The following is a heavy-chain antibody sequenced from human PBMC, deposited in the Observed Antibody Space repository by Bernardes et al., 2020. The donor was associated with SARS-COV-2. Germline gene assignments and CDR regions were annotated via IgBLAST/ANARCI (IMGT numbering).Heavy chain of an antibody. CDR3: ARGHGSNY. Sequence: GGSLRLSCAASGFSLSSYAMTWVRQAPGKGLEWISYSSISGFNSDYADSVKGRFTVSRDNAKNSQYLEMNSLGAEDSGVYYCARGHGSNYWGQGTLGTVST. J-gene: IGHJ4*02. CDR2: SSISGFNS. D-gene: IGHD3-10*01. V-gene: IGHV3-48*03. CDR1: GFSLSSYA.